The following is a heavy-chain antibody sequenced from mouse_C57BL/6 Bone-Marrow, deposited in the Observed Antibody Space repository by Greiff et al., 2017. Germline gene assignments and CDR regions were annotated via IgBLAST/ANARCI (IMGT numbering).Heavy chain of an antibody. Sequence: QVTLKVCGPGILQPSPTLSLTCSFSGFSLSTSGMGVGWIHQPSGNGLEWLAHLWWNDNKYYNTALKSRLTISKDTSNNQVFLKIASVDTADTATYYCARISYYGDFDYWGQGTTLTVSS. V-gene: IGHV8-11*01. CDR1: GFSLSTSGMG. CDR3: ARISYYGDFDY. J-gene: IGHJ2*01. CDR2: LWWNDNK. D-gene: IGHD1-1*01.